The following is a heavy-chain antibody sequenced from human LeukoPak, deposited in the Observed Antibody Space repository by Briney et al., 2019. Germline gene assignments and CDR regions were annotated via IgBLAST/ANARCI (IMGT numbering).Heavy chain of an antibody. D-gene: IGHD1-1*01. Sequence: GGSLRLSCAASGFTFSSYGMHWVRQAPGKGLEWVAVITYDGSNKYYADSVKGRFTISRENSKNTLYLQMNSLRAEDTAVYYCARSGRSNNSGMDVWAKGPRSPSP. J-gene: IGHJ6*02. CDR3: ARSGRSNNSGMDV. V-gene: IGHV3-30*03. CDR1: GFTFSSYG. CDR2: ITYDGSNK.